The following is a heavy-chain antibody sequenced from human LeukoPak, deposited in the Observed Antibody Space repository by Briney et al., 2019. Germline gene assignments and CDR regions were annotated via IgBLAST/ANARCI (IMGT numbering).Heavy chain of an antibody. D-gene: IGHD3-9*01. CDR2: IIPIFGTA. V-gene: IGHV1-69*13. Sequence: SVKVSCKASGGTFSSYAISWVRQAPGQGLEWMGGIIPIFGTANYAQKFQGRVTITADESTSTAYMELSSLRSEDTAVYYCAREGYYDILTGYYRKGYFDYWGQGTLVTVSS. J-gene: IGHJ4*02. CDR3: AREGYYDILTGYYRKGYFDY. CDR1: GGTFSSYA.